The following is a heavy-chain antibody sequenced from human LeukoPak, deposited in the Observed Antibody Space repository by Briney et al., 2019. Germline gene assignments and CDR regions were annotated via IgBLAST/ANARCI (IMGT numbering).Heavy chain of an antibody. J-gene: IGHJ4*02. D-gene: IGHD3-10*01. Sequence: GGSLRLSCAASGFTFSNYALTWVRQAPGKGLEWVSTISGTGRSTCYADSVKGRFTISRDSSKNTLYLQMNSLRAEDTAVYFCAKDLTSGNFGYYFDYWGQGTLVTVSS. CDR2: ISGTGRST. CDR3: AKDLTSGNFGYYFDY. V-gene: IGHV3-23*01. CDR1: GFTFSNYA.